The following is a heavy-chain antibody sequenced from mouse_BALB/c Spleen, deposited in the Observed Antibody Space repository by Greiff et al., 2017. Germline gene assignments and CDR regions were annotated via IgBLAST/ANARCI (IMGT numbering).Heavy chain of an antibody. D-gene: IGHD4-1*01. CDR2: ISSGSSTI. CDR1: GFTFSSFG. CDR3: ARPPLTGTGFAY. Sequence: EVQVVESGGGLVQPGGSRKLSCAASGFTFSSFGMHWVRQAPEKGLEWVAYISSGSSTIYYADTVKGRFTISRDNPKNTLFLQMTSLRSDDTAMYYCARPPLTGTGFAYWGQGTLVTVSA. V-gene: IGHV5-17*02. J-gene: IGHJ3*01.